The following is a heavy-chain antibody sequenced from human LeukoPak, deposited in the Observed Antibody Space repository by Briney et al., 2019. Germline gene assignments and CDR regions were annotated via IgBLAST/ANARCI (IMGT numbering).Heavy chain of an antibody. CDR3: AKSLYGGCDY. V-gene: IGHV3-23*01. Sequence: GGSLRLSCAASGFTFSSYAMNWVRQAPGKGLEWVSGVNGNGGSTSYADSVKGRFTIFRDNSKNTVYLQMNSLRVEDTAVYYCAKSLYGGCDYWGQGTVVTVSS. D-gene: IGHD3-16*02. CDR2: VNGNGGST. CDR1: GFTFSSYA. J-gene: IGHJ4*02.